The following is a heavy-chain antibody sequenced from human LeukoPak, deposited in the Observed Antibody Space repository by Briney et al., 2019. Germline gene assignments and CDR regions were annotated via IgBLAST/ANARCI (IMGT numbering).Heavy chain of an antibody. Sequence: PSETLSLTCTVSGGSISSSSYYWGWIRQPPGKGLEWIGSIYYSGSTYYNPSLKSRVAISVDTSKNQFSLKLSSVTAADTAVYYCARLSPGYGVDYWGQGTLVTVSS. J-gene: IGHJ4*02. CDR1: GGSISSSSYY. V-gene: IGHV4-39*07. D-gene: IGHD4-17*01. CDR2: IYYSGST. CDR3: ARLSPGYGVDY.